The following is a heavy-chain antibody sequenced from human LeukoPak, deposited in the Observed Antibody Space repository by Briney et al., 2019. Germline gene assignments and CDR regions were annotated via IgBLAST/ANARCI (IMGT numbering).Heavy chain of an antibody. J-gene: IGHJ6*03. CDR1: GGTFSSYA. CDR3: AREGSARPGRHYYYMDV. D-gene: IGHD6-6*01. CDR2: IIPIFGTA. Sequence: GASVKVSCKASGGTFSSYAISWVRQAPGQGLEWMGGIIPIFGTANYAQKFQGRVTITADEATSTAYMELSSLRSEDTAVYYCAREGSARPGRHYYYMDVWGKGTTVTVSS. V-gene: IGHV1-69*13.